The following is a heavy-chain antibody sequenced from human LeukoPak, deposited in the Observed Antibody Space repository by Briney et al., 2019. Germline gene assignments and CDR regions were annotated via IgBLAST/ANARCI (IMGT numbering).Heavy chain of an antibody. CDR1: GGSISSYY. V-gene: IGHV4-59*01. J-gene: IGHJ6*02. Sequence: PSETLSLTCSVSGGSISSYYWSWIRQPPGKGLEWIGYIYYSGSTNYNPSLKSRVTISVDTSKNQFSLKLSSVTAADTAVYYCARDNWNYGSSLDVWGQGTTVTVSS. CDR2: IYYSGST. CDR3: ARDNWNYGSSLDV. D-gene: IGHD1-7*01.